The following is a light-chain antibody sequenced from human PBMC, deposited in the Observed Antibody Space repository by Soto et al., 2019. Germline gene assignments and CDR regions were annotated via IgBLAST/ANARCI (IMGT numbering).Light chain of an antibody. V-gene: IGKV1-27*01. CDR1: QGISNY. CDR2: AAS. Sequence: DIQMTQSPSSLSASVGDRVIITCRASQGISNYLAWYQQKPGKVPKLLIYAASTLQSGVPSRFSGSGSGTDFTLTISSLQPEDVATYYCQKYNRAPLTFGPGTKVDIK. J-gene: IGKJ3*01. CDR3: QKYNRAPLT.